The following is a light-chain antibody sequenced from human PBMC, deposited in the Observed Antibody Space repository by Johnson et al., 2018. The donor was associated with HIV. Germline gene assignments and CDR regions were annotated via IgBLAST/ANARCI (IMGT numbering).Light chain of an antibody. CDR2: DNN. CDR3: AAWDSSLSFYV. V-gene: IGLV1-51*01. CDR1: SSNIGNNY. J-gene: IGLJ1*01. Sequence: QSVLTQPPSVSAAPGQKVTISCSGSSSNIGNNYVSWYQQLPGTAPKLLIYDNNKRPSGIPDRFSASKSGTSATLAITGIQTGDEADYYGAAWDSSLSFYVFGTGTKVTVL.